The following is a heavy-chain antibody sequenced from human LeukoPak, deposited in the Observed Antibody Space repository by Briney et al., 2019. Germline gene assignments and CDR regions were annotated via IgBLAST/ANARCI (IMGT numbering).Heavy chain of an antibody. Sequence: PSETLSLTCTVSGGSISRSYWGWIRQPPGKGLGWIGYMYDSGSTFYNPSLKSRVTISVDTSKNQFSLKLSSVTAADTAVYYCARGSGREWFDPWGQGTLVTVSS. D-gene: IGHD3-10*01. J-gene: IGHJ5*02. CDR3: ARGSGREWFDP. V-gene: IGHV4-59*01. CDR2: MYDSGST. CDR1: GGSISRSY.